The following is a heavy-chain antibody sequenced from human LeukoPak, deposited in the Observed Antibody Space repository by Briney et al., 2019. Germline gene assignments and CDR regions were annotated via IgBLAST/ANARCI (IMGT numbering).Heavy chain of an antibody. Sequence: ASVKVSCKASGYTFTSYGISWVRQAPGQGLEWMGWISAYNGNTNYAQKLQGRVTMTTDTSTSTAYMELRSLRSDDTAVYYCARGALDYDFWSGYYFWFDPWGQGTLVTVSS. CDR1: GYTFTSYG. D-gene: IGHD3-3*01. CDR2: ISAYNGNT. V-gene: IGHV1-18*01. CDR3: ARGALDYDFWSGYYFWFDP. J-gene: IGHJ5*02.